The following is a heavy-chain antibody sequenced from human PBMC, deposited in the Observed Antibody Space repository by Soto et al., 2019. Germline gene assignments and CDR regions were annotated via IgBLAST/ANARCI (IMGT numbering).Heavy chain of an antibody. Sequence: EVQLVESGGGLVQPWGSLRLSCAASGFTFSSYWMHWFRQAPGKGLVWVSRINSDGSSTSYADSGKGRFTISRDNAKNTLYLQMNSLSAEGMAVYYCARPRSYCGGDCPDSWGQGTMVTVSS. J-gene: IGHJ4*02. D-gene: IGHD2-21*02. CDR2: INSDGSST. CDR3: ARPRSYCGGDCPDS. V-gene: IGHV3-74*01. CDR1: GFTFSSYW.